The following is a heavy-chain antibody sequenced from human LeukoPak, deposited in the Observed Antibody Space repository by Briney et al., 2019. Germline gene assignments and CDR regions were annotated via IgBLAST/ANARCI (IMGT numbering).Heavy chain of an antibody. Sequence: ASVKVSFKASGYTFTSYYMHWVRQAPGQGLEWMGIINPSGGSTSYAQKFQGRVTITRDMSTSTVYMELSSLRSEDTAVYYCARDLAVAGTNYYYYYYMDVWGKGTTVTVSS. CDR3: ARDLAVAGTNYYYYYYMDV. J-gene: IGHJ6*03. V-gene: IGHV1-46*01. CDR1: GYTFTSYY. CDR2: INPSGGST. D-gene: IGHD6-19*01.